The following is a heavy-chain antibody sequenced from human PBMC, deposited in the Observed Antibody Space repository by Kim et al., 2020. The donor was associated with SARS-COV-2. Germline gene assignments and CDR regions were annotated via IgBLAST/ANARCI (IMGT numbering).Heavy chain of an antibody. CDR2: ISSSSSYT. J-gene: IGHJ4*02. Sequence: GGSLRLSCAASGFTFSDYYMSWIRQAPGKGLEWVSYISSSSSYTNYADSVKGRFTISRDNAKNSLYLQMNSLRAEDTAVYYCARVECSSTSCNYFDYWGQGTLVTVSS. CDR3: ARVECSSTSCNYFDY. CDR1: GFTFSDYY. V-gene: IGHV3-11*06. D-gene: IGHD2-2*01.